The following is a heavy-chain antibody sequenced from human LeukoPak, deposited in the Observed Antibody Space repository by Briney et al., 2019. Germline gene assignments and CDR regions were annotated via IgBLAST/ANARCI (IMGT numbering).Heavy chain of an antibody. CDR2: ISHTGNF. J-gene: IGHJ4*02. D-gene: IGHD5-12*01. Sequence: PSETLSLTCTVSGDSINSRAYYWSWIRQYPGKGLEWIGYISHTGNFFYNLSLQGRVTMSIDTSKNEFTLNLRSVTAADTAVFFCARSRVSGYDYFFDNWGQGTLVTVSS. V-gene: IGHV4-31*03. CDR3: ARSRVSGYDYFFDN. CDR1: GDSINSRAYY.